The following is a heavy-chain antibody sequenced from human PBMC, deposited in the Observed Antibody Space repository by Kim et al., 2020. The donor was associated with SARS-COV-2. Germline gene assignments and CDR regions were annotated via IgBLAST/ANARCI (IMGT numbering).Heavy chain of an antibody. Sequence: GGSLRLSCAASGFTFSSYEMNWVRQAPGKGLEWVSYISSSGSTIYYADSVKGRFTISRDNAKNSLYLQMNSLRAEDTAVYYCARDAYGDYFPFDYWGQGTLVTVSS. D-gene: IGHD4-17*01. CDR2: ISSSGSTI. CDR1: GFTFSSYE. J-gene: IGHJ4*02. V-gene: IGHV3-48*03. CDR3: ARDAYGDYFPFDY.